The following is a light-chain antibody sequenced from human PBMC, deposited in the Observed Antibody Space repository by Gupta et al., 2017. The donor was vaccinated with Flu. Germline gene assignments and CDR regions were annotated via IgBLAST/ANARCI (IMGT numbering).Light chain of an antibody. CDR3: QTWGTGIGV. CDR2: VNSDGSH. V-gene: IGLV4-69*01. J-gene: IGLJ2*01. Sequence: GHSSYAIAWHQQQPEKGPRYLMKVNSDGSHSKGDGIPDRFSGSSSGSERYLTISSLQSEDEADYYCQTWGTGIGVFGGGTKLTVL. CDR1: GHSSYA.